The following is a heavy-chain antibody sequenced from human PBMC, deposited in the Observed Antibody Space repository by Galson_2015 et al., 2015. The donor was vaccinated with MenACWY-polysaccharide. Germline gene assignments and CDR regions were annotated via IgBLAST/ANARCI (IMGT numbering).Heavy chain of an antibody. V-gene: IGHV3-23*01. Sequence: SLRLSCAASGFTLSNYFMTWVRQAPGKGLEWVSTVIAGGGGGSTFYADSVKGRFTISRDNSKNTLFLQMNGLRADDTAIYDCAKKGVTDSSNWFKYFGRWGQGTLVTVSS. J-gene: IGHJ4*02. CDR1: GFTLSNYF. D-gene: IGHD6-13*01. CDR3: AKKGVTDSSNWFKYFGR. CDR2: VIAGGGGGST.